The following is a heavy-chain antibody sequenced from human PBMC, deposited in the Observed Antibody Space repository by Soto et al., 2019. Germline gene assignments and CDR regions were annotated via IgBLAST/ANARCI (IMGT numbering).Heavy chain of an antibody. V-gene: IGHV1-69*01. D-gene: IGHD2-8*01. J-gene: IGHJ4*02. CDR1: GGIFSRSGTFSSFA. CDR3: AAGGRVTFSEFDY. CDR2: IIGSVSST. Sequence: QVQLVQSGAEVKKPGSSVKVTCTASGGIFSRSGTFSSFAISWVRQAPGQGLEWMGGIIGSVSSTKYAQRFQGRLTINAAESANSAFMELSSLRSEDTAIYYCAAGGRVTFSEFDYWGQGTLVTVSS.